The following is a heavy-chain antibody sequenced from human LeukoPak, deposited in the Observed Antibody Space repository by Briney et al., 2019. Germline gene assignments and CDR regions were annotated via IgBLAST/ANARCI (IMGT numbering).Heavy chain of an antibody. CDR3: TAQASFGA. V-gene: IGHV3-30*03. CDR1: GFTFSSYG. Sequence: PGTSLRLSCAGSGFTFSSYGMHWVRQAPGKGLEWVAVISYDGSDKYYADSVKGRFTISRDNPKNTLYPQMNTLRAEDSAVYYCTAQASFGAWGQGTLVTVSS. CDR2: ISYDGSDK. D-gene: IGHD5-18*01. J-gene: IGHJ5*02.